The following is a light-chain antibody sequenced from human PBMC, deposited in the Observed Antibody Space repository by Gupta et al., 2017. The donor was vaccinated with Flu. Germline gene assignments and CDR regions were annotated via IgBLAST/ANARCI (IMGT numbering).Light chain of an antibody. CDR3: CSYAGSYTWV. J-gene: IGLJ3*02. V-gene: IGLV2-11*01. CDR2: DVS. CDR1: SSDVGGYNY. Sequence: SVTISCTGTSSDVGGYNYVSWYQQPPGKAPKLMIYDVSKRPSGVPDRFSGSKSGNTASLTISGRQAEDEADYYCCSYAGSYTWVFGGGTKLTVL.